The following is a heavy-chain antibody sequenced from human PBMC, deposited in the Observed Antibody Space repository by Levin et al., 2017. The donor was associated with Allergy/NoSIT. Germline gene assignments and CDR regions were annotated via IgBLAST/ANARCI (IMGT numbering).Heavy chain of an antibody. CDR2: ISSSSSYI. D-gene: IGHD6-19*01. J-gene: IGHJ4*02. CDR1: GFTFSSYS. V-gene: IGHV3-21*01. Sequence: GGSLRLSCAASGFTFSSYSMNWVRQAPGKGLEWVSSISSSSSYIYYADSVKGRFTISRDNAKNSLYLQMNSLRAEDTAVYYCARVLAVAGRKGSRGFDYWGQGTLVTVSS. CDR3: ARVLAVAGRKGSRGFDY.